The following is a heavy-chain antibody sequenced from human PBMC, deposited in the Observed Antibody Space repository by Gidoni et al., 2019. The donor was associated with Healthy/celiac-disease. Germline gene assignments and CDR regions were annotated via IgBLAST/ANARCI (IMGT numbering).Heavy chain of an antibody. CDR2: ISSSSSTI. Sequence: EVQLVESVGGLVQPGGSLSLSCAASGFTFSSYSMNWVRQAPGKGLDGVSYISSSSSTIYYADSVKGRFTISRDNAKNSLYLQMNSLRAEDTAVYYCARIITGTWAAVDIWGQGTMVTVSS. V-gene: IGHV3-48*04. J-gene: IGHJ3*02. CDR1: GFTFSSYS. CDR3: ARIITGTWAAVDI. D-gene: IGHD1-20*01.